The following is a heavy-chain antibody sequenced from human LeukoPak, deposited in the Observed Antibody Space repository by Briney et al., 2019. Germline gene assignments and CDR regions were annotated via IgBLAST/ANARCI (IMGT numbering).Heavy chain of an antibody. CDR1: GFTFSNYV. Sequence: LGGSLRLSCAASGFTFSNYVMSWVRQAPGKGPEWVSGINGGGGSTFYAESVTGRFTISRDNSKNTLFLQMNTLRAEDTAVYYCVKDGRRSPPCWGQGTLVTVSS. J-gene: IGHJ4*02. D-gene: IGHD2-15*01. CDR2: INGGGGST. CDR3: VKDGRRSPPC. V-gene: IGHV3-23*01.